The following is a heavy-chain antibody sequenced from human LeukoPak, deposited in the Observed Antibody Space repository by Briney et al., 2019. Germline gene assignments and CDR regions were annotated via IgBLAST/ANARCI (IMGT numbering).Heavy chain of an antibody. V-gene: IGHV1-2*02. J-gene: IGHJ6*03. CDR3: ARYSGSYYYYYYMDV. D-gene: IGHD1-26*01. CDR2: INPNSGGT. CDR1: GYTFTGYY. Sequence: ASVKVSCKASGYTFTGYYMRWVRQAPGQGLEWMGWINPNSGGTNYAQKFQGRVTMTRDTSISTAYMELRSLRSDDTAVYYCARYSGSYYYYYYMDVWGKGTTVTVSS.